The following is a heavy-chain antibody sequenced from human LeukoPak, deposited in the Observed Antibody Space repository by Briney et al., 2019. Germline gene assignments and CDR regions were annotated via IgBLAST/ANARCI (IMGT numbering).Heavy chain of an antibody. CDR3: AKDQEYPTYYYGSGTNTFDY. V-gene: IGHV3-23*01. CDR2: ISGSGGST. D-gene: IGHD3-10*01. J-gene: IGHJ4*02. Sequence: PGGSLRLSCAASGFTFSSYAMSWVRQAPGKGLEWVSAISGSGGSTYYADSVKGRFTISRDNSKNTLYLQMNSLRAEDTAVYYCAKDQEYPTYYYGSGTNTFDYWGQGTLVTVSS. CDR1: GFTFSSYA.